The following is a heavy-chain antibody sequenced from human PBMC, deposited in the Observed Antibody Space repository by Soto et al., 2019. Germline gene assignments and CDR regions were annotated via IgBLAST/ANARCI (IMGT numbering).Heavy chain of an antibody. Sequence: GESLKISCAASGFTFSSYAMSWVRQAPGKGLEWVSAISGSGGSTYYADSVKGRFTISRDNSKNTLYLQMNSLRAEDTAVYYCAKDKEWHAPPHDYWGQGTLVTVSS. CDR3: AKDKEWHAPPHDY. V-gene: IGHV3-23*01. D-gene: IGHD3-3*01. CDR2: ISGSGGST. CDR1: GFTFSSYA. J-gene: IGHJ4*02.